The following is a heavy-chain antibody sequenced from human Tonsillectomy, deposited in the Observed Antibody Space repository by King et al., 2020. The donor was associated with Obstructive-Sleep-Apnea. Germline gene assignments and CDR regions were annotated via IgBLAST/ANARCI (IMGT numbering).Heavy chain of an antibody. D-gene: IGHD6-19*01. CDR1: GYSISSGYY. Sequence: VQLQESGPGLVKPSETLSLTCTVSGYSISSGYYWGWIRQPPGKGLEWIGSIFHSGRTYNNPSLKGRVTISVDTSKKQFSLKLSSVTAADTAVYYCTRGRSGWSEYFQDWGQGTLVTVSS. CDR2: IFHSGRT. CDR3: TRGRSGWSEYFQD. J-gene: IGHJ1*01. V-gene: IGHV4-38-2*02.